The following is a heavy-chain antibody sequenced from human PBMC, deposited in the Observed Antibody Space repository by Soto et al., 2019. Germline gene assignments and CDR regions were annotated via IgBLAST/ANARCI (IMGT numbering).Heavy chain of an antibody. CDR1: GFTFSSYG. CDR2: IWYDGSNK. Sequence: GGSLRLSCAASGFTFSSYGMHWVRQAPGKGLEWVAVIWYDGSNKYYADSVKGRFTISRDNSKNTLYLPMNSLRAEDTAVYYCARDSGWYNYYYGMDVWGQGTTVTVSS. J-gene: IGHJ6*02. CDR3: ARDSGWYNYYYGMDV. V-gene: IGHV3-33*01. D-gene: IGHD6-19*01.